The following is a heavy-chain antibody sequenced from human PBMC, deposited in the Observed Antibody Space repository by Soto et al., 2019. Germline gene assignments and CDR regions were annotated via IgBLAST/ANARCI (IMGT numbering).Heavy chain of an antibody. CDR1: GFTFSSYA. CDR3: ARRTSSWSFDY. CDR2: ISGSGGST. V-gene: IGHV3-23*01. Sequence: EVQLLESGGGLVQPGGSLRLSCAASGFTFSSYAMSWVRQAPGKGLEWVSAISGSGGSTYYADSVKGRFTFSRDNSKNTLSLQMNSLRAEDTAVYYRARRTSSWSFDYWCQGTQVTVSS. D-gene: IGHD6-13*01. J-gene: IGHJ4*02.